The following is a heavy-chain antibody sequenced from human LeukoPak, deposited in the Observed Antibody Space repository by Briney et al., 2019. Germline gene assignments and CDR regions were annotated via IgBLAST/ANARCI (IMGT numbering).Heavy chain of an antibody. J-gene: IGHJ4*02. Sequence: SETLSLTCTVSGGSISSYYWSWFRQPPGKGLEWIGYIYYSGSTNYNPSLKSRVTISVDTSKNQFSLKLSSVTAADTAVYYCARGVTDYYDSSGYYPDYWGQGTLVTVSS. CDR1: GGSISSYY. D-gene: IGHD3-22*01. CDR2: IYYSGST. CDR3: ARGVTDYYDSSGYYPDY. V-gene: IGHV4-59*01.